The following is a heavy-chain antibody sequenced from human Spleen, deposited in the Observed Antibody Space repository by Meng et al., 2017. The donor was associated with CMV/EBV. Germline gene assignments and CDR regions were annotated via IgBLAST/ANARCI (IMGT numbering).Heavy chain of an antibody. V-gene: IGHV3-48*04. CDR2: ISMSGSTI. CDR1: GFTFNDYT. J-gene: IGHJ4*02. CDR3: ARDTSGALDY. Sequence: GGSLRLSCAASGFTFNDYTFHWVRQAPGKGLDWVSYISMSGSTIYYADSVKGRFTISRDNAKNSLYLQMNSLRVEDTAVYYCARDTSGALDYWGQGTLVTVSS. D-gene: IGHD2-8*01.